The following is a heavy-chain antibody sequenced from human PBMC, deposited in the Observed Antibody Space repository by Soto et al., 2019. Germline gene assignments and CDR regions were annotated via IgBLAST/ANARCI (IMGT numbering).Heavy chain of an antibody. D-gene: IGHD1-26*01. CDR3: AGGGAGSGPFTWELPDH. Sequence: QMQLVQSGAEVKKTGSSVTVSCKALGNTFTYRYLHWVRQAPGQALEWMGWITPFSGDVHYAQKFQERVTITRARSINTAYMQMSSLRSADTAMYFCAGGGAGSGPFTWELPDHWGQGTLVTVSS. CDR2: ITPFSGDV. V-gene: IGHV1-45*02. CDR1: GNTFTYRY. J-gene: IGHJ4*02.